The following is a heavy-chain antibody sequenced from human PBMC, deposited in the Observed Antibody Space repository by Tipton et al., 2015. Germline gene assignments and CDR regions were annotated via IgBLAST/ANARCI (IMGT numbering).Heavy chain of an antibody. CDR2: IQYSGST. D-gene: IGHD3-3*01. V-gene: IGHV4-59*01. CDR1: SDSINKYY. CDR3: ARDLEHGMDV. J-gene: IGHJ6*02. Sequence: TLSLTCTVSSDSINKYYWSWIRQPPGKELEWIGYIQYSGSTNYNPSLKSRVTISVDTSKTQFSLKLTSVTAADTAVYYCARDLEHGMDVWGQGTTVTVSS.